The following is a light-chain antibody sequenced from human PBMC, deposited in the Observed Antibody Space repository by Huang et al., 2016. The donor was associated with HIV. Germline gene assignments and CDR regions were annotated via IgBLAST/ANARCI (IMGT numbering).Light chain of an antibody. Sequence: DIHLAQSPSSLSASVGDRVTITFRASVGISYSVALYQQKPGTAPKLLLSGASKLEAGVPSRFSGSGSGTHFSLTVSSLQPEDFATYYCQQYFNTPYTFGQGTKLEIK. CDR1: VGISYS. CDR2: GAS. CDR3: QQYFNTPYT. J-gene: IGKJ2*01. V-gene: IGKV1-NL1*01.